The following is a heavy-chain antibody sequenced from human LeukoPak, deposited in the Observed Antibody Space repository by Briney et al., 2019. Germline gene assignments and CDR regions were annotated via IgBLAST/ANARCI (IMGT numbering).Heavy chain of an antibody. Sequence: SETLSLTCTVSGGSINSYFWTWIRQPPGKGLEWIGYIYYSGSTNYNPSLKSRVTISVDTSKHHFSLKLSSVTAADTAVYYCARFSSSWYGVDVWGKGITVTVSS. J-gene: IGHJ6*04. V-gene: IGHV4-59*01. CDR3: ARFSSSWYGVDV. CDR1: GGSINSYF. CDR2: IYYSGST. D-gene: IGHD6-13*01.